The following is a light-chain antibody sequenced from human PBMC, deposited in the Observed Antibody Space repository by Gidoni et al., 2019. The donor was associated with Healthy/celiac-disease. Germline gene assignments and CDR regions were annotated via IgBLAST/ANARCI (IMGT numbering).Light chain of an antibody. V-gene: IGLV1-44*01. CDR3: AAWDDSLNGHVV. CDR1: SSNIGINT. Sequence: SVLTQPPSASGTPGPRVTIPCSGSSSNIGINTVNWYQQLPGTAPKLLIYSNNQRPPGVPDRFSGSRSGTSASLAISGLQSEDEADYYCAAWDDSLNGHVVFGGGTKLTVL. J-gene: IGLJ2*01. CDR2: SNN.